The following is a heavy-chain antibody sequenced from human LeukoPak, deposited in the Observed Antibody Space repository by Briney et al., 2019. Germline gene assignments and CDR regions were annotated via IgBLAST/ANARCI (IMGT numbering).Heavy chain of an antibody. CDR3: ARGQVGSFYFDY. V-gene: IGHV3-53*01. CDR2: IYSGGGT. J-gene: IGHJ4*02. D-gene: IGHD3-10*01. CDR1: GFTVSSNY. Sequence: GGSLRLSCAASGFTVSSNYMSWVRQAPGKGLEWVSVIYSGGGTYYADSVKGRFTFSRDNSKNTLYLQMNSLRAEDTAVYFCARGQVGSFYFDYWGQGTLVTVSS.